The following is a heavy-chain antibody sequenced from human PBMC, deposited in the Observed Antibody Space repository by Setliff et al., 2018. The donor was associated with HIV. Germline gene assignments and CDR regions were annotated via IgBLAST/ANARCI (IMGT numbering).Heavy chain of an antibody. CDR3: TRHRGVMDSSGWYGISWFDP. CDR2: IFESGIT. V-gene: IGHV4-39*01. D-gene: IGHD6-19*01. Sequence: PSETLSLTCTVSGGSFTSRSYYWGWIRQPPGKGLEWIGSIFESGITYYNPSLKSRVTISVDTSKNQFSLSLCSVTASDTAVYYFTRHRGVMDSSGWYGISWFDPWGQGTLVTVS. J-gene: IGHJ5*02. CDR1: GGSFTSRSYY.